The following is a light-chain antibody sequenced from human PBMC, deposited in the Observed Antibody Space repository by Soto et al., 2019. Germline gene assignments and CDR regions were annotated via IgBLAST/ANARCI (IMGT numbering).Light chain of an antibody. CDR3: QQYNNWPPN. J-gene: IGKJ5*01. CDR2: GAS. CDR1: QSVSSN. Sequence: EIVMTQSPATLSVSPGERATLSCRASQSVSSNLAWYQQKPGQAPRLLIYGASTRATGIPARFSGSGSGTEFSLTISSTQSEDFAVYYCQQYNNWPPNFGQGTRLEIK. V-gene: IGKV3-15*01.